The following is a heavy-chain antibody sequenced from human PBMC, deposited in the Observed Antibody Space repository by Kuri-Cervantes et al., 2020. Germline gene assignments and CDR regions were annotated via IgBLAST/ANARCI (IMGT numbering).Heavy chain of an antibody. CDR1: GYTFTSYY. V-gene: IGHV1-46*01. CDR2: INPSGGST. D-gene: IGHD3-10*01. CDR3: ARDRQLLWFGELSHYYYYGMDV. J-gene: IGHJ6*02. Sequence: ASVKVSCKASGYTFTSYYMHWVRQAPGQGLEWVGIINPSGGSTSYAQKFQGRVTMTRDTSTSTVYMELSSLRSEDTAVYYCARDRQLLWFGELSHYYYYGMDVWGQGTTVTDSS.